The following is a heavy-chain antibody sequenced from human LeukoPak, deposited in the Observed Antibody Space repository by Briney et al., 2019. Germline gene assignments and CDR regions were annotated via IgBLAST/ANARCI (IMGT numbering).Heavy chain of an antibody. Sequence: GGSLRLSCAASGFTFSSYSMNWVRQAPGKGLEWASSISSSSSYIYYADSVKGRFTISRDNAKNSLYLQMNSLRAEDTAVYYCASQRLAYCGGDCQDYWGQGTLVTVSS. CDR2: ISSSSSYI. J-gene: IGHJ4*02. CDR1: GFTFSSYS. D-gene: IGHD2-21*02. V-gene: IGHV3-21*01. CDR3: ASQRLAYCGGDCQDY.